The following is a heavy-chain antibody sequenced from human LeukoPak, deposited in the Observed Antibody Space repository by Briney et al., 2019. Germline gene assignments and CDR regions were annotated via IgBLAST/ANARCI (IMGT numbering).Heavy chain of an antibody. V-gene: IGHV3-74*01. CDR2: INSDGSRT. CDR1: GSTFSNFA. Sequence: GGSLRLCCAASGSTFSNFAMSWVRQAPGKGLVWVSRINSDGSRTGYADSVKGRFTISRDNAKNTLYLQMNSLRAEDTAIYYCARELPREVTLDYWGQGTLVTVSS. D-gene: IGHD2-21*02. CDR3: ARELPREVTLDY. J-gene: IGHJ4*02.